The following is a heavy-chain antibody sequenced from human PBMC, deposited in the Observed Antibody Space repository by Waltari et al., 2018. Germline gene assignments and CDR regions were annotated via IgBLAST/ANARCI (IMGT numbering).Heavy chain of an antibody. CDR2: IYYSGST. V-gene: IGHV4-39*07. CDR3: ARVTKARYFQH. CDR1: GGSISSSSYY. Sequence: QLQLQESGPGLVKPSEPLSLTCTCSGGSISSSSYYWGWIRQPPGKGLEWIGSIYYSGSTYYNPSLKSRVTISVDTSKNQFSLKLSSVTAADTAVYYCARVTKARYFQHWGQGTLVTVSS. J-gene: IGHJ1*01.